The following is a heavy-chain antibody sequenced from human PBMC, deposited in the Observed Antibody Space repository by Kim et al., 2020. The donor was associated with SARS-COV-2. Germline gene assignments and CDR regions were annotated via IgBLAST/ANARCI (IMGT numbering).Heavy chain of an antibody. Sequence: GGSLRLSCAASGFTFSSYAMHWVRQAPGKGLEWVAVISYDGSNKYYADSVKGRFTISRDNSKNTLYLQMNSLRAEDTAVYYCARDWSPSLVGPYSSSWGFDYWGQGTLVTVSS. D-gene: IGHD6-13*01. CDR1: GFTFSSYA. CDR2: ISYDGSNK. V-gene: IGHV3-30*04. J-gene: IGHJ4*02. CDR3: ARDWSPSLVGPYSSSWGFDY.